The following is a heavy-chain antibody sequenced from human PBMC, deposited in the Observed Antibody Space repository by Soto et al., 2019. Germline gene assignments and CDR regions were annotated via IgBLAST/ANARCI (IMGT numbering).Heavy chain of an antibody. J-gene: IGHJ3*02. Sequence: EVQLLEYGGGLVQPGGSLRLSCAASGFTFSSYAMSWVRQAPGKGLEWVSAISGSGGSTYYSDSVKGRFTISRDNSKNTLYLQMNSLRAEDTAIYYCAKDEGLDFWGAFDIWGQGTVVTVSS. V-gene: IGHV3-23*01. CDR3: AKDEGLDFWGAFDI. D-gene: IGHD3-3*01. CDR1: GFTFSSYA. CDR2: ISGSGGST.